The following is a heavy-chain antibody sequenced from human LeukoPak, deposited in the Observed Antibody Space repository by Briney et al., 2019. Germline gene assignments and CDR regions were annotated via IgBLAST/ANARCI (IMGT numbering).Heavy chain of an antibody. Sequence: SETLSLTCTVSGGSISSTTYYWAWIRQPPGKGLEYIGSIYYSGSTYDNPSLKSRLTISVDTSQNQFSLKLSSVTAADTAVYYCARHRSSGSYYNPPDYWGQGTLVTVSS. D-gene: IGHD3-10*01. J-gene: IGHJ4*02. CDR3: ARHRSSGSYYNPPDY. CDR1: GGSISSTTYY. CDR2: IYYSGST. V-gene: IGHV4-39*01.